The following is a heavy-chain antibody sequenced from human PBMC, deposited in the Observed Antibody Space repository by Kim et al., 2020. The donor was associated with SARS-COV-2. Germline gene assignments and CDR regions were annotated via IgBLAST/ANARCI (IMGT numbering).Heavy chain of an antibody. CDR3: AKAPGWYAVFDY. Sequence: YYTASVKGRFTISRDNPKNTLYLQMNGLRAEDTAVYYYAKAPGWYAVFDYWGQGTLVTVSS. J-gene: IGHJ4*02. V-gene: IGHV3-23*01. D-gene: IGHD6-19*01.